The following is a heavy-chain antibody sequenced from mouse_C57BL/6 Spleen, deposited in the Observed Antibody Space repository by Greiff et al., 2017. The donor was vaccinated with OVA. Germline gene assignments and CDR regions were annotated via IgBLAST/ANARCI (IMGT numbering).Heavy chain of an antibody. CDR1: GFTFSDYG. Sequence: DVKLVESGGGLVKPGGSLKLSCAASGFTFSDYGMHWVRQAPEKGLEWVAYISSGSSTIFYADTVKGRFTISRDNAKNTLFLQMTSLRSEDTAMYYCAKLVYWYFDVWGTGTTVTVSS. J-gene: IGHJ1*03. CDR2: ISSGSSTI. CDR3: AKLVYWYFDV. D-gene: IGHD4-1*01. V-gene: IGHV5-17*01.